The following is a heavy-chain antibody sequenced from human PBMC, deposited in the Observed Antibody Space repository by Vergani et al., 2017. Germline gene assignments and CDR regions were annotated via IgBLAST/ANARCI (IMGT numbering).Heavy chain of an antibody. V-gene: IGHV3-23*04. Sequence: EVQLVESGGGLVQPGGSLRLSCAASGLTFRNYAMTWVRQAPGKGLEWVSIISDNGGTTYYADSVKGRFTISRDNAKNSLYLDMSSLRAEDTAVYYCVRDVRVSRTWGQGTLVAVSS. CDR1: GLTFRNYA. J-gene: IGHJ3*01. CDR2: ISDNGGTT. CDR3: VRDVRVSRT.